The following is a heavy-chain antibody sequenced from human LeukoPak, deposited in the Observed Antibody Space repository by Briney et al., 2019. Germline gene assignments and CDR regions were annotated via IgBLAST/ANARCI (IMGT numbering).Heavy chain of an antibody. J-gene: IGHJ6*02. Sequence: GGSLRLSCAASGFTFSSYTMNWVRQAPGKGLEWVSYISISSNTIYNADSVRGRFTISRDNAKNSLYLQMNSLRAEDTAVYYCARIYGSGSYYFYYGLDVWGQGTTVTVSS. CDR2: ISISSNTI. CDR3: ARIYGSGSYYFYYGLDV. D-gene: IGHD3-10*01. CDR1: GFTFSSYT. V-gene: IGHV3-48*04.